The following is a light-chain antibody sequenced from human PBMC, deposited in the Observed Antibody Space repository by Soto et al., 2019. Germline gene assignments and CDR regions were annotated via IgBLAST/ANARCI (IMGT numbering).Light chain of an antibody. Sequence: QSALTQPASVSGSPGQSITISCTGTSSDVGGYNYVSWDQQHPGKAPKLVIYDVSNRPSGVSNRFSGSKSGNTASLTISGLQAEDEADYYCNSYTSSSTYVFGSGTKVTGL. CDR1: SSDVGGYNY. V-gene: IGLV2-14*01. J-gene: IGLJ1*01. CDR3: NSYTSSSTYV. CDR2: DVS.